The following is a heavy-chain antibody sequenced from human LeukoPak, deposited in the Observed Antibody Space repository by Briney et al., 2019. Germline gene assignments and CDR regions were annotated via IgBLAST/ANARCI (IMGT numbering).Heavy chain of an antibody. CDR1: GFSFSSNS. V-gene: IGHV3-48*01. J-gene: IGHJ6*03. CDR3: AKGVGGSANYYYMDV. Sequence: PGGSLRLSCAASGFSFSSNSMNWVRQAPGKGLEWLSYISYSSSTIYSADSVKGRFTISRDNAKNSLYLQMNSLRAEDTAVYYCAKGVGGSANYYYMDVWGKGTTVTVSS. D-gene: IGHD3-10*01. CDR2: ISYSSSTI.